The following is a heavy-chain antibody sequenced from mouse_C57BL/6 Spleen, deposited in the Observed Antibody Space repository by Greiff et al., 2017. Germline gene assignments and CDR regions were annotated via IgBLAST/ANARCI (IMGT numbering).Heavy chain of an antibody. D-gene: IGHD1-1*01. Sequence: EVHLVESGGGLVKPGGSLKLSCAASGFTFSSYAMSWVRQTPEKRLEWVATISDGGSYTYYPDNVKGRFTISRDNAKNNLYLQMSHLKSEDTAMYYCARDHDGSSYYFDYWGQGTTLTVSS. CDR2: ISDGGSYT. CDR1: GFTFSSYA. J-gene: IGHJ2*01. CDR3: ARDHDGSSYYFDY. V-gene: IGHV5-4*01.